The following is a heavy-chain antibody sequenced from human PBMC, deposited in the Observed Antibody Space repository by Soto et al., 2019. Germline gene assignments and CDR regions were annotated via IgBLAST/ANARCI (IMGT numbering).Heavy chain of an antibody. V-gene: IGHV5-51*01. D-gene: IGHD4-17*01. J-gene: IGHJ6*03. Sequence: EVQLVPSGAEVKKPGESLKISCKGSGYSFTSYWIGWVRQMPGKGLEWMGIIYPGDSDTRYSPSFQGQVTISADKSISTAYLQCSSLKASDTAMYYCARHRSTVTTSDYYYYYMDVWGKGTTVTVSS. CDR1: GYSFTSYW. CDR3: ARHRSTVTTSDYYYYYMDV. CDR2: IYPGDSDT.